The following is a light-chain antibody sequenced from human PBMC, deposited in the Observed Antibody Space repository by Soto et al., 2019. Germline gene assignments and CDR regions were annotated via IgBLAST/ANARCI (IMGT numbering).Light chain of an antibody. V-gene: IGKV1-5*03. CDR1: QSISSW. CDR2: KAS. Sequence: DSQMTQSPSTLSASVGDMVTNTCRASQSISSWLAWYQQKPGKAPKLLIYKASSLESGVPSRFSGSGSGTEFTLTISSLQPDDFATYYCQQYNSLWTFGQGTKVDIK. CDR3: QQYNSLWT. J-gene: IGKJ1*01.